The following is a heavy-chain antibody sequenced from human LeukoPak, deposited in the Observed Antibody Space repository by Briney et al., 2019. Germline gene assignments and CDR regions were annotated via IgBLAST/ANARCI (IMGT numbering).Heavy chain of an antibody. CDR3: ATGASSSWYFGYYYYMDV. CDR2: INPNSGGT. CDR1: GYTFTGYY. Sequence: ASVTVSCKASGYTFTGYYMHWVRQAPGQGLEWMGWINPNSGGTNYAQKFQGRVTMTRDTSISTAYMELSSLRSEDTAVYYCATGASSSWYFGYYYYMDVWGKGTTVTVSS. V-gene: IGHV1-2*02. D-gene: IGHD6-13*01. J-gene: IGHJ6*03.